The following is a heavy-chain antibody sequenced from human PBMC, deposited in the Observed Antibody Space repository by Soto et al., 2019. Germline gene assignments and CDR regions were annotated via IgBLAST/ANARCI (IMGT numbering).Heavy chain of an antibody. CDR1: GFTFSTYS. D-gene: IGHD3-22*01. J-gene: IGHJ4*02. V-gene: IGHV3-48*02. CDR3: XSGFYDGGGYYGSYLNF. CDR2: ISSSSNII. Sequence: SGFTFSTYSMNWVRQAPGKGLQWVSYISSSSNIIYYADSVKGRFTISRYNANNSLYLQMNSLRDEDTSLYYCXSGFYDGGGYYGSYLNFWGQGTLVTVSS.